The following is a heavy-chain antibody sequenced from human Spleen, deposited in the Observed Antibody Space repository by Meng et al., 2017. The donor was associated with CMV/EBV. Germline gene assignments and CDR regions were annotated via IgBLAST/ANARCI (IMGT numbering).Heavy chain of an antibody. CDR3: ARDPYSSSPDFDY. CDR1: GFTFSSYW. D-gene: IGHD6-6*01. Sequence: GESLKISCAASGFTFSSYWMHWVRQAPGKGLVWVSRINSDGSSTNYADSVKGRFTISRDNAKNTLYLQMNSLRAEDTAVYYCARDPYSSSPDFDYWGQGTLVTVSS. J-gene: IGHJ4*02. CDR2: INSDGSST. V-gene: IGHV3-74*01.